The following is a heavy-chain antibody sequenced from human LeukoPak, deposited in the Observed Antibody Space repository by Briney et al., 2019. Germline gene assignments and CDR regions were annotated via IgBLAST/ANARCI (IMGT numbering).Heavy chain of an antibody. J-gene: IGHJ4*02. CDR2: ISGSGGST. V-gene: IGHV3-23*01. CDR3: AKPPSRYCSSTSCYHTFDY. Sequence: GGSLRLSCAASGFTFSSYAMSWVRQAPGKGLEWVSAISGSGGSTYYADSVKARFTISRDNSKSTLYLQMNSLRAEDTAVYYCAKPPSRYCSSTSCYHTFDYWGQGTLVTVSS. D-gene: IGHD2-2*01. CDR1: GFTFSSYA.